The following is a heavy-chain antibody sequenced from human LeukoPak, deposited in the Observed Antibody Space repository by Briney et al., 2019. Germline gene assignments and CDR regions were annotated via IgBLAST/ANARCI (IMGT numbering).Heavy chain of an antibody. CDR3: AREDSGSYYFDY. CDR2: IWYDGSNK. V-gene: IGHV3-33*01. Sequence: PGRSLRLSCAASGFTFSSYGMHWVRQAPGKGLEGVAVIWYDGSNKYYADPVKGRFTISRDNSKNTPYLQMNSLRAEDTAVYCCAREDSGSYYFDYWGQGTLVTVSS. CDR1: GFTFSSYG. D-gene: IGHD1-26*01. J-gene: IGHJ4*02.